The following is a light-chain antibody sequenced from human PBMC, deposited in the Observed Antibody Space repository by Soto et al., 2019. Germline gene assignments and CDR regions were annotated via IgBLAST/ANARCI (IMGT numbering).Light chain of an antibody. V-gene: IGKV3-15*01. CDR2: GAS. CDR3: QQYNNWPPYT. J-gene: IGKJ2*01. Sequence: EIVMTQSPATLSVSPGERATISCRASQSVRSNLAWYQQKPGQAPRLLIYGASTMATGIPARFSGSGSGTEFTLTISSPQSEDFAVYSCQQYNNWPPYTFGQGTKLEI. CDR1: QSVRSN.